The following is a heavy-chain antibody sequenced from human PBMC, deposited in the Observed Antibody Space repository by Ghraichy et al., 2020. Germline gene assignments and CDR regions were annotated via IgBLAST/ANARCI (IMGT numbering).Heavy chain of an antibody. CDR1: DDSISTYY. V-gene: IGHV4-59*01. Sequence: SQTLSLTCTVSDDSISTYYWSWIRQPPGKGLEWIGYIYYSGTTNYNPSLKSRVTISIDTSKNQFSLKLSSVTAADTAVYYCARDTYYDSSGYWYDTFDIWGQGTMVTVSS. J-gene: IGHJ3*02. CDR2: IYYSGTT. D-gene: IGHD3-22*01. CDR3: ARDTYYDSSGYWYDTFDI.